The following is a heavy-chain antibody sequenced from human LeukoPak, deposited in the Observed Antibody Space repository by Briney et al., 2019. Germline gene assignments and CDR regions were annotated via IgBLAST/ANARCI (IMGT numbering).Heavy chain of an antibody. CDR1: GYTFTGYY. Sequence: GASVKVSCKASGYTFTGYYMHWVRQAPGQGLEWMGWINPNSGGTNYAQKFQGRVTMTRDTSISTAYMELSRLRSDDTAVYYCARDLDGDSSGYYTDYWGQGALVTVSS. CDR2: INPNSGGT. V-gene: IGHV1-2*02. CDR3: ARDLDGDSSGYYTDY. J-gene: IGHJ4*02. D-gene: IGHD3-22*01.